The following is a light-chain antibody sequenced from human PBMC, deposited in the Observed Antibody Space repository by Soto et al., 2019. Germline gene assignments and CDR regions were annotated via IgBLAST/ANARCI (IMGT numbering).Light chain of an antibody. CDR3: AAWDDRLNGPV. Sequence: QSVLAQPPSVSATPGQRVTISCSGIRSNIIGNTVNWYQQLPGTAPKLLICGNNQGPSGVPDRFPASKTPPAASLAITGHQSEDEADYYCAAWDDRLNGPVFGTGTKVTVL. V-gene: IGLV1-44*01. CDR1: RSNIIGNT. J-gene: IGLJ1*01. CDR2: GNN.